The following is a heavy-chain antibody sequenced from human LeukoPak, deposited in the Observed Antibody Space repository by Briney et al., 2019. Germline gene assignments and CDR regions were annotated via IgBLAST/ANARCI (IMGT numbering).Heavy chain of an antibody. CDR1: GFTFSSYW. J-gene: IGHJ5*02. Sequence: GGSLRLSCAASGFTFSSYWMSWVRQAPGKGLEWVANIKQDGSEKYYVDSVKGRFTISRGNAKNSLYLQMNSLRAEDTAVYYCARGPPDYYDSSGYGNWFDPWGQGTLVTVSS. V-gene: IGHV3-7*01. CDR3: ARGPPDYYDSSGYGNWFDP. CDR2: IKQDGSEK. D-gene: IGHD3-22*01.